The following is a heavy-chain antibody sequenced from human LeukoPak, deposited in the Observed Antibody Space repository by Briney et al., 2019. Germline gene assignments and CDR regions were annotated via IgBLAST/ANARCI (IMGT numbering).Heavy chain of an antibody. CDR3: ARGSLTGAFDY. J-gene: IGHJ4*02. V-gene: IGHV4-34*01. D-gene: IGHD7-27*01. Sequence: SETLSLTCAVYGGSFSGYYWSWIRQPPGKGLEWIGEINHSGSTNYNPSLKSRVTISVDKSKNQFSLKLSSVTAADTAVYYCARGSLTGAFDYWGQGTLVTVSS. CDR2: INHSGST. CDR1: GGSFSGYY.